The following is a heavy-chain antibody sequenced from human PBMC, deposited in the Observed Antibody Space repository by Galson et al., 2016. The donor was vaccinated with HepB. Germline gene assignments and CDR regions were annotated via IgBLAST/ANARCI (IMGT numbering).Heavy chain of an antibody. V-gene: IGHV3-30*04. CDR1: GFTFSDYA. CDR2: ITYDEGHK. D-gene: IGHD1-26*01. CDR3: ARGWEDFDY. J-gene: IGHJ4*02. Sequence: SLRLSCAASGFTFSDYAMHWVRQAPGKGLEWVAVITYDEGHKFYADSVKGRFTITRDNPKNTLYLQMNSLRVEDTAVYYCARGWEDFDYWGQGTLVTVSS.